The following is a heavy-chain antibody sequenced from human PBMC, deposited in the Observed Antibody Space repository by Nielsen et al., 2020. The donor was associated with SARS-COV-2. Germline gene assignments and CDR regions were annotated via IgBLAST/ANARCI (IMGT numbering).Heavy chain of an antibody. J-gene: IGHJ4*02. CDR2: ISLDGSEN. CDR3: ARADYGGVVPIANFDN. Sequence: GGSLRLSCVGFGFTFSSYGIHWVRQAPGKGLEWVAVISLDGSENHYVDSVKGRFTISRDNSRNSVYLQMNSLRSEDTAVYFCARADYGGVVPIANFDNWSQGTPVTVSS. CDR1: GFTFSSYG. V-gene: IGHV3-30*03. D-gene: IGHD2-2*01.